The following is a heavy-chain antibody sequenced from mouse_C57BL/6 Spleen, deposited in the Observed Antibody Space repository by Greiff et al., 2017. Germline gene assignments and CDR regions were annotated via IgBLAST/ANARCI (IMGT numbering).Heavy chain of an antibody. J-gene: IGHJ2*02. CDR1: GFTFSDYG. CDR2: ISSGSSTI. Sequence: EVQVVESGGGLVMPGGSLKLSCAASGFTFSDYGMHWVRQAPEKGLEWVAYISSGSSTIYYADTVKGRFTISRDNAKNTLFLQMTSLRSEVTAMYYCARQGSSYENYFDYWGQGTSLTVSS. D-gene: IGHD1-1*01. CDR3: ARQGSSYENYFDY. V-gene: IGHV5-17*01.